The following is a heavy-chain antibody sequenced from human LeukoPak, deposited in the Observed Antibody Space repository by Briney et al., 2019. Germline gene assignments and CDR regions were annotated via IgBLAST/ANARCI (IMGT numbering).Heavy chain of an antibody. J-gene: IGHJ4*02. Sequence: SETLSLTCTVSGGSVSSGSDYWSWIRQPPGKGLEWIGYIYYSGSTNYNTSLKSRVTISVDTSKNQFSLKLSSVTAADTAVYYCARALVATLDYWGQGTLVTVSS. D-gene: IGHD5-12*01. CDR2: IYYSGST. CDR3: ARALVATLDY. CDR1: GGSVSSGSDY. V-gene: IGHV4-61*01.